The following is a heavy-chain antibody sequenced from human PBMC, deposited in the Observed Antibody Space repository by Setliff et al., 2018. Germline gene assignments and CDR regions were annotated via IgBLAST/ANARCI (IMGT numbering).Heavy chain of an antibody. CDR3: ARGVYCSSTSCSPGLNWFDP. CDR1: GGSISSSSYY. V-gene: IGHV4-39*07. CDR2: IYYSGST. J-gene: IGHJ5*02. Sequence: KASETLSLTCTVSGGSISSSSYYWGWIRQPPGKGLEWIGSIYYSGSTYYNPSLKSRVTISVDTSKNQFSLKLSSVTAADTAVYYRARGVYCSSTSCSPGLNWFDPWGQGTLVTVSS. D-gene: IGHD2-2*01.